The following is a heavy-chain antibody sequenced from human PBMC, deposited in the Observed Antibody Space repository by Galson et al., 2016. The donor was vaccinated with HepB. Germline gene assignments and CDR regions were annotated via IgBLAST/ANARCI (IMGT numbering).Heavy chain of an antibody. CDR1: GFTFSSYA. V-gene: IGHV3-23*01. J-gene: IGHJ4*02. Sequence: SLRLSCAASGFTFSSYAMSWVRQAPGKGLEWVSTISGSGSSTYYADSVKGRFTISRDNSKNTLFLQMNSLRAEDTAMYYCGRGPIVGVTGDFWGQGTLVTVSS. D-gene: IGHD1-26*01. CDR3: GRGPIVGVTGDF. CDR2: ISGSGSST.